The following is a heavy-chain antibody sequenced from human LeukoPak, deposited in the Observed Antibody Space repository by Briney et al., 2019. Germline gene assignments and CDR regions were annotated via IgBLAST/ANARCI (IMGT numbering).Heavy chain of an antibody. J-gene: IGHJ5*01. Sequence: PGGSLRLSCAASGFTFSSYEMNWVRQAPGKGLECVSAISGSGASTFYADSMKGRFTISRDNSKNMLYLQINSLRAEDTAVYFCARSRGYRARDDSWGQGTLVTVSS. D-gene: IGHD3-22*01. CDR2: ISGSGAST. CDR1: GFTFSSYE. CDR3: ARSRGYRARDDS. V-gene: IGHV3-23*01.